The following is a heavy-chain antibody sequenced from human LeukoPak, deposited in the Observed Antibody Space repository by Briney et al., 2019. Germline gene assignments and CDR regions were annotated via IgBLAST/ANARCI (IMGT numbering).Heavy chain of an antibody. CDR3: ATEYYDYVWGSYRAPYYG. J-gene: IGHJ4*02. CDR2: INSDGSST. V-gene: IGHV3-74*01. Sequence: PGGSLRLSCAASGFTFSSYSMNWVRQAPGKGLEWVSRINSDGSSTSYADSVKGRFTISRDNAKNTLYLQMNSLRAEDTAVYYCATEYYDYVWGSYRAPYYGWGQGTLVTVSS. CDR1: GFTFSSYS. D-gene: IGHD3-16*02.